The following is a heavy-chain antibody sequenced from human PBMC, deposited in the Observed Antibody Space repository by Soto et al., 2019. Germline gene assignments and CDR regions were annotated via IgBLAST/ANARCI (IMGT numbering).Heavy chain of an antibody. CDR3: ARVGVDYGGNSVFDS. J-gene: IGHJ4*02. CDR1: GGSISSGGYS. CDR2: IYHSGST. V-gene: IGHV4-30-2*01. Sequence: QLQLQESGSGLVKPSQTLSLTCAVSGGSISSGGYSWSWIRQPPGKGLDWIGYIYHSGSTYYNPSLTSRVTISVDRSKNQFSLKLSSVTAADTAVYYCARVGVDYGGNSVFDSWGQGTLVTVSS. D-gene: IGHD4-17*01.